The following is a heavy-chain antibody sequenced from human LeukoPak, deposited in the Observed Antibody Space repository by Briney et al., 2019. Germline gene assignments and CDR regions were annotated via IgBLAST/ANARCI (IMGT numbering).Heavy chain of an antibody. CDR1: GYTFTGYY. V-gene: IGHV1-2*02. CDR3: ARVRGYYDSSGYSLDY. J-gene: IGHJ4*02. CDR2: INPNSGGT. Sequence: ASVKVSCKASGYTFTGYYMHWVRQAPGQGLEWMGWINPNSGGTNYAQKFQGRVTMTRDTSISTAYMELSRLRSDDTAVYYCARVRGYYDSSGYSLDYWGQGTLVTVSS. D-gene: IGHD3-22*01.